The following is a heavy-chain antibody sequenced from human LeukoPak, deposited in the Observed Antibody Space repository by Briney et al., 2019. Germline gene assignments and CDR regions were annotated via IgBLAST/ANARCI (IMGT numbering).Heavy chain of an antibody. Sequence: GGSLRLSCAASGFTFSSYEMNWVRQAPGKGLEWVSYISSSGSTIYYADSVKGRFTISRDNAKNSLYLQMNSLRAEDTAVYYCARESITGDRDFDYWGQGTLITVSS. D-gene: IGHD7-27*01. CDR1: GFTFSSYE. J-gene: IGHJ4*02. V-gene: IGHV3-48*03. CDR3: ARESITGDRDFDY. CDR2: ISSSGSTI.